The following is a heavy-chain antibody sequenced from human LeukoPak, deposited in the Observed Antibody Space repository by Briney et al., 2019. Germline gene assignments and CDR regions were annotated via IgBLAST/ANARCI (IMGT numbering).Heavy chain of an antibody. V-gene: IGHV6-1*01. D-gene: IGHD2-15*01. CDR1: GDSVSSNSAA. CDR2: TYYRSKWYY. J-gene: IGHJ4*02. CDR3: ARDHCGGGNCLTNEIDY. Sequence: SQTLSLTCAISGDSVSSNSAAWNWIRQSPSRGLEWLGRTYYRSKWYYNYAVSVRSRITINPDTSKNQFSLHLNSVTPEDTAVYYCARDHCGGGNCLTNEIDYWGQGTLVTASS.